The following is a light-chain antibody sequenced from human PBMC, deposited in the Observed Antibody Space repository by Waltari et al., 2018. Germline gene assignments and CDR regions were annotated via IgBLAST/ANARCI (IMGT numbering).Light chain of an antibody. J-gene: IGLJ1*01. Sequence: QSALTQPASVSGSPGQSITVSCTGTSSDVGAYNYVSWYQHHAGKAPKLIISEVTNRPAGFSDRFAGYKSGNTASLTISGLQAEDEADYYCNSYTRSAVYVFGTGTTVTVL. CDR2: EVT. V-gene: IGLV2-14*01. CDR3: NSYTRSAVYV. CDR1: SSDVGAYNY.